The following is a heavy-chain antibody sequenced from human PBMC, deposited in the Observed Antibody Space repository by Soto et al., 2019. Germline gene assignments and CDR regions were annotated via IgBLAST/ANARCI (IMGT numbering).Heavy chain of an antibody. CDR1: GFTFSSYA. CDR2: ISYDGSNK. V-gene: IGHV3-30-3*01. Sequence: QAGGSLRLSCAASGFTFSSYAMHWVRQAPGKGLEWVAVISYDGSNKYYADSVKGRFTISRDNSKNTLYLQMNSLRAEDTAVYYCARAWFGESMDVWGQGTTVTVSS. CDR3: ARAWFGESMDV. D-gene: IGHD3-10*01. J-gene: IGHJ6*02.